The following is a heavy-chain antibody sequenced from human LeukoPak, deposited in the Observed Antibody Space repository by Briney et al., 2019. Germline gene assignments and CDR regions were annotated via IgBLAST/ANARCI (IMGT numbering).Heavy chain of an antibody. D-gene: IGHD3-22*01. CDR2: IGGSGGST. CDR3: AKDVYSDSSGYDEPYYFDY. CDR1: GFTFSSYA. Sequence: PGGSLRLSCAASGFTFSSYAMSWVRQAPGKGLEWVSAIGGSGGSTYYADSVKGRFTISRDNSKNTLYLQMNSLRAEDTAVYYCAKDVYSDSSGYDEPYYFDYWGQGTLVTVSS. V-gene: IGHV3-23*01. J-gene: IGHJ4*02.